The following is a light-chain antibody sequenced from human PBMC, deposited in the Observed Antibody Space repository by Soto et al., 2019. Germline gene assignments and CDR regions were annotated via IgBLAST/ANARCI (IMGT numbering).Light chain of an antibody. J-gene: IGKJ2*01. CDR2: KAS. CDR1: QTITSW. Sequence: DIQMTQSPSTLSASVGDRVAITCRASQTITSWLAWYQQKSGKAPKLLIYKASSLESGVPSRFSGSGSGTEFTLTISSLQPDDIATYYCQQYNSYPYTFGQGTKVDIK. CDR3: QQYNSYPYT. V-gene: IGKV1-5*03.